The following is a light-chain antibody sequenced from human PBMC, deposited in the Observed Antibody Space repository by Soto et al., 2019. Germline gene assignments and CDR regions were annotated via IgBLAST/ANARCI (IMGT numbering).Light chain of an antibody. J-gene: IGKJ3*01. CDR3: LQSSSTPPFT. CDR1: QSISTS. CDR2: GAS. V-gene: IGKV1-39*01. Sequence: DIQMTQSPSSLSASVGDRVTITCRASQSISTSLNWYHQKPGKAPDLLIYGASSLQSGVTSRFSADGSGTDFTLTISSLQPEDFATYYCLQSSSTPPFTFGPGTKVDLK.